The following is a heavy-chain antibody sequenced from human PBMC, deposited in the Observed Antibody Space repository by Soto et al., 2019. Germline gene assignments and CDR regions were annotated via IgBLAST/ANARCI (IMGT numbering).Heavy chain of an antibody. CDR2: IYPGDSDT. CDR1: GYIFSIYW. J-gene: IGHJ5*02. V-gene: IGHV5-51*01. CDR3: ARPEFLSRSDDYPYPFDL. D-gene: IGHD3-16*01. Sequence: GESLKISCKGSGYIFSIYWIGWVRQVPGKGLEWMGIIYPGDSDTRYNPSFQGQVTISVDKSTSTAYLRWDSLKASDTAIYYCARPEFLSRSDDYPYPFDLWGQGTPVPVSA.